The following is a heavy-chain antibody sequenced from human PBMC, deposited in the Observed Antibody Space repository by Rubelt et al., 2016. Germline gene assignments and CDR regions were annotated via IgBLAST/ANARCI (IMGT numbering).Heavy chain of an antibody. D-gene: IGHD3-16*02. V-gene: IGHV1-69*04. CDR1: GGTFSSYA. CDR2: IIPILGIA. CDR3: ARARSPLTPYYFDY. J-gene: IGHJ4*02. Sequence: KASGGTFSSYAISWVRQAPGQGLEWMGRIIPILGIANYAQKFQGRVTITADKSTSTAYMELSSLRSEDTAVYYCARARSPLTPYYFDYWGQGTLVTVSS.